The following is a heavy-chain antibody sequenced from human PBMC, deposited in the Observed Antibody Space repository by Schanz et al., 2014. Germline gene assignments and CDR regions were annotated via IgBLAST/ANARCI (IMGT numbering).Heavy chain of an antibody. J-gene: IGHJ4*02. V-gene: IGHV3-21*05. D-gene: IGHD5-12*01. Sequence: AQLMESGGGVVQPGTSLILSCSVSGFSLNTYGIHWFRQPAGKGLEWVSDISSGSSYANYADSVKGRFTISRDNAKNSLYLQMNSLRAEDTAVYYCASPSGYSDYGTYFDFWGQGTLVTVSS. CDR1: GFSLNTYG. CDR2: ISSGSSYA. CDR3: ASPSGYSDYGTYFDF.